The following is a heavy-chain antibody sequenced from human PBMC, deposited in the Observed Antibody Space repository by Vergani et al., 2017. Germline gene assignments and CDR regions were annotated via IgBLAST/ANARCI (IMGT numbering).Heavy chain of an antibody. CDR3: ARAPVVRENIVLVVAAYSYFAY. Sequence: QVQLVQSGAEVKKPGSSVKVSCKASGGTFSSYAISWVRQAPGQGLEWMGGIIPIFGTANYAQKFQGRVTITADESTSTAYMELSSLRSEDTAVYYCARAPVVRENIVLVVAAYSYFAYWGQGSLVTVSS. V-gene: IGHV1-69*01. CDR2: IIPIFGTA. D-gene: IGHD2-15*01. J-gene: IGHJ4*02. CDR1: GGTFSSYA.